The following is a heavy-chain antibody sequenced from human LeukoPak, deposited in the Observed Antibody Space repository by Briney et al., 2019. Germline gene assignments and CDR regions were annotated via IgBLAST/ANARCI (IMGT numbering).Heavy chain of an antibody. CDR2: INQDGREK. V-gene: IGHV3-7*01. Sequence: GGSLRLSCAASGFTFITYWMSWVRQAPGKGLEWVANINQDGREKYYVDSVKVRFTISRDNGKNSVYLQMNSLGAEDTGVYYCARGGKLHPQSPYWGQGTLVTVSS. CDR1: GFTFITYW. D-gene: IGHD3-16*01. J-gene: IGHJ4*02. CDR3: ARGGKLHPQSPY.